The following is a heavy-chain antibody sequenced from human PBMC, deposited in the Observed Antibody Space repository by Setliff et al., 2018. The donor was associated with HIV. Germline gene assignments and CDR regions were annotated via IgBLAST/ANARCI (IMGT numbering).Heavy chain of an antibody. CDR3: ARDPGDYDRKFDH. V-gene: IGHV4-59*01. D-gene: IGHD3-22*01. Sequence: PSETLSLTCSISGGSISFYYWNWLRQTPGKGLEWIAYTFDNGNTHYNPSLESRVTLSLDTSRNLFSLRLASVTAADTAVYYYARDPGDYDRKFDHWGQGALVTVSS. CDR2: TFDNGNT. CDR1: GGSISFYY. J-gene: IGHJ4*02.